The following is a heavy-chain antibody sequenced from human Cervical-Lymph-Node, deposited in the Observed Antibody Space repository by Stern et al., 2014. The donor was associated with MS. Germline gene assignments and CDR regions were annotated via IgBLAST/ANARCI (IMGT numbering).Heavy chain of an antibody. CDR2: IYTSGSA. D-gene: IGHD2-21*02. V-gene: IGHV4-61*02. CDR1: GASMTTGSYY. J-gene: IGHJ3*01. Sequence: QVQLQESGPGLVKPSQTLSLTCTVSGASMTTGSYYWNWIRQPAGKGVEWIGQIYTSGSASYHPSLKNRLSMSVDTSKTHFSLILGSVTAADTAVYYCARGDRRLRAFDLWGQGTMVTVSS. CDR3: ARGDRRLRAFDL.